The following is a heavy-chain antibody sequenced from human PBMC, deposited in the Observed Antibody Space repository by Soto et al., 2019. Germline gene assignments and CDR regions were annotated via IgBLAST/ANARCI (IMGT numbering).Heavy chain of an antibody. CDR3: AKDNGNYGSGSFSH. D-gene: IGHD3-10*01. J-gene: IGHJ4*02. Sequence: EVQLLESGGGLVQPGESLRLSCAASGFTFGSYAMSWVRQAPGKGLEWVSLISGTGDSSEYANSVKGRFTISRDYSKTTVFLQMNSLRAEDTAVYFCAKDNGNYGSGSFSHWGQGTLVTVSS. CDR1: GFTFGSYA. V-gene: IGHV3-23*01. CDR2: ISGTGDSS.